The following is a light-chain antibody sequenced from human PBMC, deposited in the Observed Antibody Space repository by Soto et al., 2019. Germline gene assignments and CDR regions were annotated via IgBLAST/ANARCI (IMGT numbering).Light chain of an antibody. CDR3: QQRSVWPIT. CDR1: QSVRSH. J-gene: IGKJ5*01. Sequence: EFVLTQSPCTLSLSPGERPTLSCRASQSVRSHLAWYQQKPGQAPRLIIYGASSRATGIPDRFSGSGSGTDFPLTISSLEPEDLAVYYCQQRSVWPITFGQGTRLEIK. V-gene: IGKV3-11*01. CDR2: GAS.